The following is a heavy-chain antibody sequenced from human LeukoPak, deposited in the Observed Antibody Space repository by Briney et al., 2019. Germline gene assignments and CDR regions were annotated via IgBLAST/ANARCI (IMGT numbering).Heavy chain of an antibody. V-gene: IGHV1-24*01. J-gene: IGHJ4*02. CDR2: FDPEDGET. D-gene: IGHD6-13*01. Sequence: GASVKVSCKVSGYTLTELSMHWVRQAPGKGLEWMGGFDPEDGETIYAQKFQGRVTMTEDTSIDTAYMELSSLRSEDTAVYYCATAPPIAAAAKFDYWGQGTLVTVSS. CDR1: GYTLTELS. CDR3: ATAPPIAAAAKFDY.